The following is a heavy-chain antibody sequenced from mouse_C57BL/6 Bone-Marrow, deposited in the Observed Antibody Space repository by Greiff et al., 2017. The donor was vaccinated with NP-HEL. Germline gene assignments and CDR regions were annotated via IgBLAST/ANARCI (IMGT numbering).Heavy chain of an antibody. CDR2: ISDGGSYT. V-gene: IGHV5-4*01. CDR1: GFTFSSYA. CDR3: ARESPYSNFPWFAY. D-gene: IGHD2-5*01. Sequence: DVKLVESGGGLVKPGGSLKLSCAASGFTFSSYAMSWVRQTPEKRLEWVATISDGGSYTYYPDNVKGRFTISRDNAKNNLYLQISHLKSDDTAMYYCARESPYSNFPWFAYWGQGTLVTVSA. J-gene: IGHJ3*01.